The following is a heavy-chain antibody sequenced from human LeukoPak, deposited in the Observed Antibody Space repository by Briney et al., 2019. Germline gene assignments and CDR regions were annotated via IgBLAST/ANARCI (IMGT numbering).Heavy chain of an antibody. J-gene: IGHJ4*02. D-gene: IGHD2-21*02. Sequence: RASVKVSCKASGYTFTDFYMHWVRQAPGQGLEWMGWINTKSGGTNYAQKFQGRVTMTRDTSITTAYMELTRLRSDDTAVYYCARVEGDHGSVEYWGQGTLVTVSS. V-gene: IGHV1-2*02. CDR3: ARVEGDHGSVEY. CDR2: INTKSGGT. CDR1: GYTFTDFY.